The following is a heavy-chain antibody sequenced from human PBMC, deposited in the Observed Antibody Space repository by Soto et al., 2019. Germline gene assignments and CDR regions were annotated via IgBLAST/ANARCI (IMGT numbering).Heavy chain of an antibody. J-gene: IGHJ4*02. D-gene: IGHD6-13*01. CDR1: GFGFTFSTSA. CDR2: ISGSGGST. Sequence: GGSLRLSCAASGFGFTFSTSAMSWVRQAPGKGLEWVSAISGSGGSTYYADSVKGRFTISRDNSKNTLYLQMNSLRAEDTAVYYCARNPEQLLPLDFDDWGQGTLVTVAS. V-gene: IGHV3-23*01. CDR3: ARNPEQLLPLDFDD.